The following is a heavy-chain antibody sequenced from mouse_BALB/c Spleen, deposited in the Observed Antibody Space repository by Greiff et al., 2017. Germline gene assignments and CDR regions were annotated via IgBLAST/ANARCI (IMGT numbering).Heavy chain of an antibody. CDR3: ARSFITTVVYYYAMDD. V-gene: IGHV3-2*02. CDR1: GYSITSDYA. Sequence: DVQLQESGPGLVKPSQSLSLTCTVTGYSITSDYAWNWIRQFPGNKLEWMGYISYSGSTSYNPSLKSRISITRDTSKNQFFLQLNSVTTEDTATYYCARSFITTVVYYYAMDDWGQGTSVTVSS. CDR2: ISYSGST. D-gene: IGHD1-1*01. J-gene: IGHJ4*01.